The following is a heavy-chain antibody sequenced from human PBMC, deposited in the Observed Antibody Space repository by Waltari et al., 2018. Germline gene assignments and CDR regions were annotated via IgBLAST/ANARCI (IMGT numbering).Heavy chain of an antibody. CDR3: ARDMGCTGGVCIDGGDY. CDR2: IYYSGST. D-gene: IGHD2-8*02. J-gene: IGHJ4*02. CDR1: GGSISSSSYY. V-gene: IGHV4-39*07. Sequence: QLQLQESGPGLVKPSETLSLTCTVSGGSISSSSYYWGWIRQPPGKGLEWIGSIYYSGSTYSNPSLKSRVTISVDTSKNQFSLKLSSVTAADTAVYYCARDMGCTGGVCIDGGDYWGQGTLVTVSS.